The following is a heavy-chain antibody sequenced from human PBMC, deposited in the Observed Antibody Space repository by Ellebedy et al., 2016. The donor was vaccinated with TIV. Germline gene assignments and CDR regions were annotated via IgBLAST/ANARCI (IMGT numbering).Heavy chain of an antibody. Sequence: GGSLRLXXAASGFTFSSYDMHWVRQATGKGLEWVSAIGTAGDTYYPGSVKGRFTISRENAKNSLYLQMNSLRAGDTAVYYCARAGIAARPDYYYYMDVWGKGTTVTVSS. D-gene: IGHD6-6*01. CDR3: ARAGIAARPDYYYYMDV. V-gene: IGHV3-13*01. J-gene: IGHJ6*03. CDR2: IGTAGDT. CDR1: GFTFSSYD.